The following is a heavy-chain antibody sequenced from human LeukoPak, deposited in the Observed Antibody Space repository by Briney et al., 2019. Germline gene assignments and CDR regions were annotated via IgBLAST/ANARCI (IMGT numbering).Heavy chain of an antibody. CDR3: ARDFGVNLHYFAY. V-gene: IGHV1-46*01. Sequence: ASVKVSCKASGYTFTSCFIHWVRQAPGQGLEWMGIINPSGGSATYAQTLQGRVTMTRDTSTSTVYMELSSLISDDTAVYYCARDFGVNLHYFAYWGQGTLVTVSS. J-gene: IGHJ4*02. CDR1: GYTFTSCF. CDR2: INPSGGSA. D-gene: IGHD4-23*01.